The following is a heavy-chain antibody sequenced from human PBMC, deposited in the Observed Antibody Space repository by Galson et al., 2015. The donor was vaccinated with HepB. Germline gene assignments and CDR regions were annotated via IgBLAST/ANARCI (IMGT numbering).Heavy chain of an antibody. CDR2: ISSSSSYI. CDR1: GITFNTYS. V-gene: IGHV3-21*01. D-gene: IGHD3-10*01. J-gene: IGHJ4*02. CDR3: ATVEILVVRGGLRTKSYFDY. Sequence: SLRLSCAASGITFNTYSMDWVRQAPGKGLEWVSSISSSSSYIYYADSVKGRFTISRDNARNSLYLQMNSLRAEDTAVYHCATVEILVVRGGLRTKSYFDYWGRGTLATVSS.